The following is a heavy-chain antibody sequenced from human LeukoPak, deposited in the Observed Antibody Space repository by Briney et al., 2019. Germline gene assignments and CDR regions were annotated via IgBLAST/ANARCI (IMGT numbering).Heavy chain of an antibody. CDR3: ARAGRDGYNFYY. V-gene: IGHV4-59*01. CDR1: GGSISSYY. D-gene: IGHD5-24*01. J-gene: IGHJ4*02. Sequence: SETLSLTCTVSGGSISSYYWSWLRQPPGKGLEWFGYIYYSGSTNYNPSLKSRVTISVDTSKNQFSLKLSSVTAADTAVYYCARAGRDGYNFYYWGQGTLVTVSS. CDR2: IYYSGST.